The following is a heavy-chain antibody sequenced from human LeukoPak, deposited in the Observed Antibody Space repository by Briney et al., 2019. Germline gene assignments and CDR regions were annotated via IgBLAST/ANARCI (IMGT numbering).Heavy chain of an antibody. D-gene: IGHD5-18*01. CDR3: ARDNDQGTAMVSFDY. CDR2: ISSNGGST. J-gene: IGHJ4*02. Sequence: PGGSLRLSCAASGFTFSSYAMHWVRQAPGKGLEYVSAISSNGGSTYYANSVKGRFTISRDNSKNTLYLQMGSLRAEDMAVYYCARDNDQGTAMVSFDYWGQGTLVTVSS. CDR1: GFTFSSYA. V-gene: IGHV3-64*01.